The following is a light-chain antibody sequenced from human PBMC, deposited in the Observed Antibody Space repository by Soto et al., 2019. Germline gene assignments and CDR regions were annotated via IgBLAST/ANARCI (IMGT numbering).Light chain of an antibody. CDR1: QSISNF. CDR3: QQSYSSLIT. CDR2: AAS. J-gene: IGKJ5*01. Sequence: DIPMTQSPSSLSASVGDRVTITCRASQSISNFLNWYQQKPGKAPKLLIYAASNLQSGVPSRFSGSGSGTDFTLTISSLQPEDFATYFCQQSYSSLITFGQGTRLEIK. V-gene: IGKV1-39*01.